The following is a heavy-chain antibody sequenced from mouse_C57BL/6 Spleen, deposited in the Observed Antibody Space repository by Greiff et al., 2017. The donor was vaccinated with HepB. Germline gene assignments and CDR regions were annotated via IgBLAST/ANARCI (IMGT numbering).Heavy chain of an antibody. CDR3: ARGDYYGSRDYFDY. V-gene: IGHV1-12*01. D-gene: IGHD1-1*01. J-gene: IGHJ2*01. Sequence: QSGAELVRPGASVKMSCKASGYTFTSYNMHWVKQTPRQGLEWIGAIYPGNGDTSYNQKFKGKATLTVDKSSSTAYMQLSSLTSEDSAVYFCARGDYYGSRDYFDYWGQGTTLTVSS. CDR2: IYPGNGDT. CDR1: GYTFTSYN.